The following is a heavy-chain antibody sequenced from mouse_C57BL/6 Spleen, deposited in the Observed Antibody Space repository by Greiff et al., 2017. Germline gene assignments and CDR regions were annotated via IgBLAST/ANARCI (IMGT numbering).Heavy chain of an antibody. CDR2: IDPSDSYT. Sequence: QVQLQQPGAELVMPGASVKLSCKASGYTFTSYWLPWVKQRPGQGLAWIGEIDPSDSYTNYNQKFKGKSTLTVDKSSSTAYMQLSSLTSEDSAVYYCARQTGTEIADWGKGTLVTVSA. D-gene: IGHD4-1*01. J-gene: IGHJ3*01. CDR3: ARQTGTEIAD. CDR1: GYTFTSYW. V-gene: IGHV1-69*01.